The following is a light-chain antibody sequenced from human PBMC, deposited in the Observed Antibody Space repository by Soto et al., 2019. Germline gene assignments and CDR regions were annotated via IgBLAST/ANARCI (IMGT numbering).Light chain of an antibody. CDR2: DVT. Sequence: QSVLTQPRSVSGSPGQSVTISCTGTSSDVGGYNYVSWYQHHPGKAPKLMIYDVTKRPSGVRDRFSASKSGNTASLTISGLQAEDEADYYCSSFTTTYFYVFGPGTKVTVL. J-gene: IGLJ1*01. V-gene: IGLV2-11*01. CDR1: SSDVGGYNY. CDR3: SSFTTTYFYV.